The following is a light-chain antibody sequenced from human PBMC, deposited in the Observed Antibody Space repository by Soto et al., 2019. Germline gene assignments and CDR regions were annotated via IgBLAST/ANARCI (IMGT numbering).Light chain of an antibody. Sequence: EIVLTQSPGTLSLSPGERATLSCRASQSVSSSYLTWYQQKPGQAPRLLIYDTSRRATGTPDRFSGSGSGTDFTLTISRLGPEDFAVYYCHQYGSSPWTFGQGTKVEIK. CDR3: HQYGSSPWT. CDR2: DTS. V-gene: IGKV3-20*01. J-gene: IGKJ1*01. CDR1: QSVSSSY.